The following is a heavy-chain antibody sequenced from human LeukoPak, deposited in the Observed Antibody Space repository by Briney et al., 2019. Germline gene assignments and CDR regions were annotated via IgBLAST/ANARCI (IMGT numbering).Heavy chain of an antibody. CDR3: AKEGRSLQTY. CDR1: GFMFSSNW. V-gene: IGHV3-7*03. D-gene: IGHD5-24*01. CDR2: IKEDGTET. J-gene: IGHJ4*02. Sequence: GGSLRLSCAASGFMFSSNWMSWVRLAPGKGLEWVANIKEDGTETYHVDSVKGRFTISRDNAKNSLYLQMNSLRVEDTAVYYCAKEGRSLQTYWGQGTLVTVSS.